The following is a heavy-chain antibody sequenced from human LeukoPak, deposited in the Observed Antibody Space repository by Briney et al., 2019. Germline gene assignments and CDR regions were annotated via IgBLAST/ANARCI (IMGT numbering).Heavy chain of an antibody. J-gene: IGHJ3*02. CDR2: IYYSGST. CDR3: ARVVVAARRAYAFDI. Sequence: SGTLSLTCAVSGGSISSSNWWSWIRQPPGKGLEWIGYIYYSGSTYYNPSLKSRVTISVDTSKNQFSLKLSSVTAADTAVYYCARVVVAARRAYAFDIWGQGTMVTVSS. D-gene: IGHD2-15*01. V-gene: IGHV4-30-4*01. CDR1: GGSISSSNW.